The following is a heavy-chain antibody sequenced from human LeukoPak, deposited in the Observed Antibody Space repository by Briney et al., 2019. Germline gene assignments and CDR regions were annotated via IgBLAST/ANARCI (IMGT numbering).Heavy chain of an antibody. CDR2: INHSGST. Sequence: PSETLSLTCAVSGGTFSGYYWNWIRQPPGKGLEWIGEINHSGSTNYNPSLKSRVTLSVDTSKNQFSLKLSSVTAADTAVYYCARDYGVGATTSPYWYFDLWGRGTLVTVSS. D-gene: IGHD1-26*01. CDR1: GGTFSGYY. J-gene: IGHJ2*01. CDR3: ARDYGVGATTSPYWYFDL. V-gene: IGHV4-34*01.